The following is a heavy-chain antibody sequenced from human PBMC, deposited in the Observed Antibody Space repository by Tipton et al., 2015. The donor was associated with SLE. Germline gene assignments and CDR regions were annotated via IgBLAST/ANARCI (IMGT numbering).Heavy chain of an antibody. Sequence: RSLRLSCAASGFIFSSYGMHWVRQAPGKGLEWVAVIWYDGSNKYYADSVKGRFTISRDNSKNTLYLQMNSLRAEDTAVYYCAKDLGSPLYWYFDLWGRGTLVTVSS. CDR1: GFIFSSYG. CDR2: IWYDGSNK. J-gene: IGHJ2*01. V-gene: IGHV3-33*06. CDR3: AKDLGSPLYWYFDL.